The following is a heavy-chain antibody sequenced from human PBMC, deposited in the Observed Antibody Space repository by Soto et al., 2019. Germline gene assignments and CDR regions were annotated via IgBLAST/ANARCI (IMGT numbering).Heavy chain of an antibody. D-gene: IGHD2-2*02. CDR3: ARVYCSSTSCYKKYNWFDP. CDR1: GDSFSSNSAA. CDR2: TYYRSKWYN. Sequence: PSQTLSLTCAISGDSFSSNSAAWNWIRQSPSRGLEWLGRTYYRSKWYNDYAVSVKSRITINPDTSKNQFSLQLNSVTPEDTAVYYCARVYCSSTSCYKKYNWFDPWGQGTLVTVSS. J-gene: IGHJ5*02. V-gene: IGHV6-1*01.